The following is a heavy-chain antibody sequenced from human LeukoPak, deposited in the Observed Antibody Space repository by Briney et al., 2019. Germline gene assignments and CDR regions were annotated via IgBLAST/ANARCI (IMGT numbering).Heavy chain of an antibody. CDR1: GFTFTSSA. V-gene: IGHV1-58*01. Sequence: GASVKVSCKASGFTFTSSAVQWVRQARGQRLEWIGWIVVGSGNTNYAQKFQERVTITRDMSTSTAYMELSSLRSKDTAVYYCAADTNYCTNGVCYAFDYWGQGTLVTVSS. CDR2: IVVGSGNT. D-gene: IGHD2-8*01. J-gene: IGHJ4*02. CDR3: AADTNYCTNGVCYAFDY.